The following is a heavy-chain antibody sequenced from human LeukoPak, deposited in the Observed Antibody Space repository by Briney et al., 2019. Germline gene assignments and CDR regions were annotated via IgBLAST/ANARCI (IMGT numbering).Heavy chain of an antibody. D-gene: IGHD6-19*01. J-gene: IGHJ4*02. Sequence: GGSLRLSCEASGFTFGTFWMSWVRQAPGKGLEWVANINQGGSQKNYVDSVRGRFTIDRDDAKNSLYLRMNSLRAEDTAMYFCVRDKGGWNPFDYWGQGTLVTVSS. V-gene: IGHV3-7*03. CDR2: INQGGSQK. CDR3: VRDKGGWNPFDY. CDR1: GFTFGTFW.